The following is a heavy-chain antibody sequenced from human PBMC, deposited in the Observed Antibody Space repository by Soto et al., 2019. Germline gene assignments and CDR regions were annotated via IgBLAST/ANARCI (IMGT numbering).Heavy chain of an antibody. V-gene: IGHV3-66*01. D-gene: IGHD3-22*01. CDR2: IYTGGST. CDR3: AKDWSYYYDSSGSLGY. CDR1: GFSVRNNY. J-gene: IGHJ4*02. Sequence: PWGSLRLSCAASGFSVRNNYMNWVRQAPGKGLEWVSFIYTGGSTYYADSVKGRFTISRDNSKNTLYLQMNSLRAEDTAVYYCAKDWSYYYDSSGSLGYWGQGTLVTVSS.